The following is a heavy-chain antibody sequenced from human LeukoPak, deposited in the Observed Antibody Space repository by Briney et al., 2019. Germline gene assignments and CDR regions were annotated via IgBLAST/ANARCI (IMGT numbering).Heavy chain of an antibody. D-gene: IGHD5-12*01. CDR1: GYTFTSHQ. V-gene: IGHV1-46*01. CDR3: ARGPWIYIGYPSYYFDY. Sequence: ASVKVSCKASGYTFTSHQMHWVRQAPGQGLEWVGIINPNGGSTNFARKFQGRVTMITDMSTSTVYMELSSLRSEDTAVYYCARGPWIYIGYPSYYFDYWGQGTLVTVSS. J-gene: IGHJ4*02. CDR2: INPNGGST.